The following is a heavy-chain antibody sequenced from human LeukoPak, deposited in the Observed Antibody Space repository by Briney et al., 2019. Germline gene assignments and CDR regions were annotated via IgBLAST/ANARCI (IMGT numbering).Heavy chain of an antibody. CDR2: INPNSGGT. CDR3: GRERAVGYLRGYYFDY. CDR1: GYTFTGYY. Sequence: ASVKVSCKASGYTFTGYYMHLVRQAPGQGLEWMGWINPNSGGTNYAQKFQGRVTMTRDTSISTAYMELSRLRSDDTAVYYWGRERAVGYLRGYYFDYWGQGTLVTVSS. D-gene: IGHD4-17*01. V-gene: IGHV1-2*02. J-gene: IGHJ4*02.